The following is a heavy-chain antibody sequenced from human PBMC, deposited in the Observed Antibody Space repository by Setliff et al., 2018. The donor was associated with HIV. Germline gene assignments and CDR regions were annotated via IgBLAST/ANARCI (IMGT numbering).Heavy chain of an antibody. CDR3: AKGAGFYGDYTFDY. CDR2: IYSTGST. D-gene: IGHD4-17*01. Sequence: SDTLSLTCTVSGASITSHYWSWIRQSPGRELEWIGYIYSTGSTNYNPSLQSRVSISMDVSKNKFSLKVTSVTSADTAVYYCAKGAGFYGDYTFDYWGQGNLVTVSS. V-gene: IGHV4-59*07. CDR1: GASITSHY. J-gene: IGHJ4*02.